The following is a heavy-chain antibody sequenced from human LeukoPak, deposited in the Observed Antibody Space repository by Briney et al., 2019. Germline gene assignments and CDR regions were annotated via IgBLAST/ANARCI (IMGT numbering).Heavy chain of an antibody. CDR1: GYTFTGYY. CDR2: INPNSGGT. Sequence: ASVKVSCKASGYTFTGYYMHWVRQAPGQGLEWMGWINPNSGGTNYAQKFQGWVTVTRDTSISTAYMELSRLRSDDTAVYYCARGGHIITMVRGVITPSDYWGQGTLVTVSS. J-gene: IGHJ4*02. CDR3: ARGGHIITMVRGVITPSDY. D-gene: IGHD3-10*01. V-gene: IGHV1-2*04.